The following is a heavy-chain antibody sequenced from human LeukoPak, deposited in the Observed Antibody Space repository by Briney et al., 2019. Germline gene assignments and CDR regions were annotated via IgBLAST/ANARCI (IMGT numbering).Heavy chain of an antibody. CDR2: INHSGST. Sequence: SETLSLTCAVYGGSFISYYWSWIRQPPGKGLGWIGEINHSGSTNYNPSLKSRVTISVDTSKNQFSRNLSSVTAADTAVYYCARGLGAADRPRLSRFDPWGEGTLVTVSS. V-gene: IGHV4-34*01. J-gene: IGHJ5*02. D-gene: IGHD6-13*01. CDR1: GGSFISYY. CDR3: ARGLGAADRPRLSRFDP.